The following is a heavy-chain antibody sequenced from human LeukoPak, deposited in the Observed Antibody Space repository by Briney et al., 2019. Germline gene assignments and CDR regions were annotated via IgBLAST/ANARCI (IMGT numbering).Heavy chain of an antibody. Sequence: PGGSLRLSCVASGFTFSSYAMSWVRQAPGKGLEWVSAISGSGGSTYYADSVKGRFTISRDNSKNTLYLQMNSLRAEDTAVYYCAKKYYYDSSGYYRENDYWGQGTLVTVSS. CDR2: ISGSGGST. V-gene: IGHV3-23*01. J-gene: IGHJ4*02. CDR3: AKKYYYDSSGYYRENDY. D-gene: IGHD3-22*01. CDR1: GFTFSSYA.